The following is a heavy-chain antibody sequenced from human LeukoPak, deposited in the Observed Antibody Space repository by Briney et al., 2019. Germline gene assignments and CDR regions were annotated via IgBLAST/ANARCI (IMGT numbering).Heavy chain of an antibody. CDR2: ISPNSGDT. Sequence: ASVKVSCKASGYTFTGYYVYWVRQAPGQGLEWMGWISPNSGDTHFAHKFQGRVTMTRDTSINTVYMELSSLRSDDTAVYLCARVPSGDTFDIWGQGTMVTVSS. CDR3: ARVPSGDTFDI. V-gene: IGHV1-2*07. J-gene: IGHJ3*02. CDR1: GYTFTGYY.